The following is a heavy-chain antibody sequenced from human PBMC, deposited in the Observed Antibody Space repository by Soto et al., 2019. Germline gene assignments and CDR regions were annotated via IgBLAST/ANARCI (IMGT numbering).Heavy chain of an antibody. Sequence: EVQLVESGGGFIQPGGSLRLSCAAPGLPISNAWMNWVRQAPGKGLEWVGRIKTKTEGGPTDYAAAVKGRFTVSRDDSKNTLYLQMNSLKTEDTAVYYCTTGSVEGVWGQGTTVTVSS. CDR1: GLPISNAW. CDR3: TTGSVEGV. CDR2: IKTKTEGGPT. D-gene: IGHD2-15*01. V-gene: IGHV3-15*07. J-gene: IGHJ6*02.